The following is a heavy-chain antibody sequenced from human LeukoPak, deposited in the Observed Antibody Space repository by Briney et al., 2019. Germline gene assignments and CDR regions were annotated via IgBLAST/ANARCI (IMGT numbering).Heavy chain of an antibody. CDR2: INPSGGST. CDR3: ARDPSITPYGDYSLSSEVQNWFDP. J-gene: IGHJ5*02. V-gene: IGHV1-46*01. Sequence: ASVKVSCKASGYTFTSYYMHWVRQAPGQGLEWMGIINPSGGSTSYTQKFQGRVTMTRDMSTSTVYMELSSLRSEDTAVYYCARDPSITPYGDYSLSSEVQNWFDPWGQGTLVTVSS. D-gene: IGHD4-17*01. CDR1: GYTFTSYY.